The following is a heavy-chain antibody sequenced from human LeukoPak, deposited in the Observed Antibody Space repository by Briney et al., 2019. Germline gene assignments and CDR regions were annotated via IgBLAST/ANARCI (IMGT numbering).Heavy chain of an antibody. J-gene: IGHJ4*02. D-gene: IGHD3-9*01. CDR1: GFNFGAYN. CDR3: ARAPGNFGISPFDY. Sequence: PGGSLRLSCAASGFNFGAYNMNWVRQAPGKGLEWVSVIYSGGSTYYADSVKGRFTISRHNSKNTLYLQMNSLRAEDTAVYYCARAPGNFGISPFDYWGQGTLVTVSS. V-gene: IGHV3-53*04. CDR2: IYSGGST.